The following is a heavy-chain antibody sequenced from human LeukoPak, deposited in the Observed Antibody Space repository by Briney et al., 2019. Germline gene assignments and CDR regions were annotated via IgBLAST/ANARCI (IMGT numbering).Heavy chain of an antibody. Sequence: GASVKVSCKASGDTFSSYAISWVRQAPGQGLEWMGGIIPIFGTANYAQKFQGGVTITADESTSTAYMDLSSLRSEDTAVYYCARGRMAGTYVFDYWGQGTLVTVSS. J-gene: IGHJ4*02. D-gene: IGHD6-19*01. CDR1: GDTFSSYA. CDR2: IIPIFGTA. V-gene: IGHV1-69*13. CDR3: ARGRMAGTYVFDY.